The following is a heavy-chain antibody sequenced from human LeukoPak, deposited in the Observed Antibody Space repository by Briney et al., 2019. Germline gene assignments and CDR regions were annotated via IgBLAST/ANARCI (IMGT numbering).Heavy chain of an antibody. V-gene: IGHV4-59*01. D-gene: IGHD6-6*01. CDR2: IYYSGST. J-gene: IGHJ3*02. CDR1: GGSISSYY. Sequence: SETLSLTCTVSGGSISSYYWSWIRQPPGKGLEWIGYIYYSGSTNYNPSLKSRVTISVDTSKNQFSLKLSPVTAADTAVYYCASSAEYSSPGDAFDIWGQGTMVTVSS. CDR3: ASSAEYSSPGDAFDI.